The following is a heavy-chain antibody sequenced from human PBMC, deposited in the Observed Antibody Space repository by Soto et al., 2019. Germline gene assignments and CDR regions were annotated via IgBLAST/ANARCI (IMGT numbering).Heavy chain of an antibody. CDR2: TSGSGEST. Sequence: EVQLLESGGDLVQPGGSLRLSCAASGFSFSEYCMRWVRQAPGKGLEWVSGTSGSGESTYYVASVKGRFTISRDNSENTLFLRMNRVLGEETAVNYCARSVGDTWDEYCFLYGGQGNLVTFSS. CDR3: ARSVGDTWDEYCFLY. J-gene: IGHJ4*02. V-gene: IGHV3-23*01. CDR1: GFSFSEYC. D-gene: IGHD1-26*01.